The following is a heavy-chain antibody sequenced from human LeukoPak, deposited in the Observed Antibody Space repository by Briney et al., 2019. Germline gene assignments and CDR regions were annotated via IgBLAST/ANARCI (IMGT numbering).Heavy chain of an antibody. CDR2: INTNTGNP. CDR1: GYTFTSYA. V-gene: IGHV7-4-1*02. D-gene: IGHD3-16*02. J-gene: IGHJ5*02. CDR3: ARAYQRLGGLSFPDQ. Sequence: GASVKVSCKASGYTFTSYAMNWVRQAPGQGLEWMGWINTNTGNPTYAQGFSGRFVFSLDTSVSTAYLQISSLKAEDTAVYYCARAYQRLGGLSFPDQWGQGTLVSVSS.